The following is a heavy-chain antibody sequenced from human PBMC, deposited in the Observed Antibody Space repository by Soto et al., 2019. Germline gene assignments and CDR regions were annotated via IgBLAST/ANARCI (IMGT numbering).Heavy chain of an antibody. Sequence: QVQLQESGPGLVKPSETLSLTCTVSGGSVSSGSYYWSWIRQPPGKGLEWIGYMYYSGSTNYNPSLKSRVTISVDTSKHQFSLKLSSVTAADTAVYYCARYYDSSGSLDYWGQGTLVTVSS. CDR3: ARYYDSSGSLDY. D-gene: IGHD3-22*01. CDR1: GGSVSSGSYY. J-gene: IGHJ4*02. CDR2: MYYSGST. V-gene: IGHV4-61*01.